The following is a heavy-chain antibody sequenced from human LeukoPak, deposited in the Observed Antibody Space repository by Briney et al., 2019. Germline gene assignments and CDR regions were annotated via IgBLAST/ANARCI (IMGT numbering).Heavy chain of an antibody. V-gene: IGHV4-4*07. Sequence: SETLSLTCTVSGGSINNYYWSWIRQPAGKGLEWIGRIYTRGSTNYNPSPKSRVTMSVDTSKNQFSLKLSSVTAADTAVYYCARGRYCSADICSGGDAFDIWGQGTMVSVSS. J-gene: IGHJ3*02. CDR3: ARGRYCSADICSGGDAFDI. D-gene: IGHD2-15*01. CDR2: IYTRGST. CDR1: GGSINNYY.